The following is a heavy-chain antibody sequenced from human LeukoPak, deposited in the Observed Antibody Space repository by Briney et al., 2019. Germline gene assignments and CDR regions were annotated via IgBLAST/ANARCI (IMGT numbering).Heavy chain of an antibody. J-gene: IGHJ4*02. CDR2: IDPSDSYT. CDR1: GYSFTSYW. D-gene: IGHD5-12*01. CDR3: AIFHHSGYLDYFDY. V-gene: IGHV5-10-1*01. Sequence: NLGESLKISCKGSGYSFTSYWISWVRQMPGKGLEWMGRIDPSDSYTNYSPSFQGHVTISADKSISTAYLQWSSLKASDTAMYYCAIFHHSGYLDYFDYWGQGTLVTVSS.